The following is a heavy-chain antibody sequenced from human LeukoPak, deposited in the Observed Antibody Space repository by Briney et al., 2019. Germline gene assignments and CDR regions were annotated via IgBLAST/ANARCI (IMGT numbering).Heavy chain of an antibody. CDR1: GYTFTGYY. J-gene: IGHJ5*02. D-gene: IGHD6-6*01. Sequence: ASVKVSCXASGYTFTGYYMHWVRRARGQGLEWMGRINPNSGGTNYAQKFQGRVTMTRDTSISTAYMELSRLRSDDTAVYYCARARSSSYGKNWFDPWGQGTLVTVSS. V-gene: IGHV1-2*06. CDR2: INPNSGGT. CDR3: ARARSSSYGKNWFDP.